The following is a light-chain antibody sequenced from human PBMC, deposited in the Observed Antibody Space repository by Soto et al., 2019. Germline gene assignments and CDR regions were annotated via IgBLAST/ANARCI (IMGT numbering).Light chain of an antibody. CDR3: QQYVNWPWT. CDR2: AAF. V-gene: IGKV3-15*01. CDR1: QSVITN. Sequence: EVVMAQSPATLSVSPGERATLSCRASQSVITNLAWYQQKPGQAPRLLIYAAFTRATGVPDRFSVSGSGTEFTLTISSLQSEDSAVYYCQQYVNWPWTFGQGTKVEIK. J-gene: IGKJ1*01.